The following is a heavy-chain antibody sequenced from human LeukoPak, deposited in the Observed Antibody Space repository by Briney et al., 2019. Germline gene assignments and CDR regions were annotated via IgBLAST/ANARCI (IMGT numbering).Heavy chain of an antibody. CDR1: GFTFSNNS. D-gene: IGHD2-2*01. Sequence: GGSLRLSCAASGFTFSNNSMNWVRQAPGKGLEWVSSISSSSSYIPYADSVKGRFTISRDNAKNSLFLQMNSLRAEDTAVYYCARSPAEVPAAEPDDAFDIWGQGTMVTVSS. CDR2: ISSSSSYI. J-gene: IGHJ3*02. V-gene: IGHV3-21*03. CDR3: ARSPAEVPAAEPDDAFDI.